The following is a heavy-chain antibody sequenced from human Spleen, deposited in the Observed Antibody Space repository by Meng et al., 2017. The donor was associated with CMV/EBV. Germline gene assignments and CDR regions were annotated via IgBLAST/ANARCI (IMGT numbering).Heavy chain of an antibody. Sequence: MIGVGKGPGKGLEWVSSISSSSSYIYYADSVKGRFTISRDNAKNSLYLQMNSLRAEDTAVYYCARDGGGSGSYLNPEFFHGFPPDYWGQGTLVTVSS. V-gene: IGHV3-21*01. J-gene: IGHJ4*02. CDR2: ISSSSSYI. CDR3: ARDGGGSGSYLNPEFFHGFPPDY. D-gene: IGHD3-10*01.